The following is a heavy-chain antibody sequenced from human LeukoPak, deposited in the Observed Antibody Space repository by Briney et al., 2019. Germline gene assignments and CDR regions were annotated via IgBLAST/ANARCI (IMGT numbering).Heavy chain of an antibody. CDR3: ARDSITMVRGVLYY. CDR1: GFTFSSYA. J-gene: IGHJ4*02. D-gene: IGHD3-10*01. V-gene: IGHV3-64*01. Sequence: GGSLRLSCAASGFTFSSYAMHWVRQAPGKGLKYVSAISSNGGSTYYANSVKGRFTVSRDNSKNTLYLQMGSLRAEDMAVYYCARDSITMVRGVLYYWGQGTLVTVSS. CDR2: ISSNGGST.